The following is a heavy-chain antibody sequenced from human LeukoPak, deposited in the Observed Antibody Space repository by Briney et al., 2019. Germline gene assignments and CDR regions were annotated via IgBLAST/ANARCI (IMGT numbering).Heavy chain of an antibody. CDR2: IWYDGSNK. D-gene: IGHD5-12*01. CDR3: ARASGGYEAYYYYGMDV. CDR1: GFTFSSYG. V-gene: IGHV3-33*01. Sequence: GGSLRLSCAASGFTFSSYGMHWVRQAPGKGLEWVAVIWYDGSNKYYADSVKGRFTISRDNSKNTLYLQMNSLRAEDTAVYYCARASGGYEAYYYYGMDVWGQGTTVTVSS. J-gene: IGHJ6*02.